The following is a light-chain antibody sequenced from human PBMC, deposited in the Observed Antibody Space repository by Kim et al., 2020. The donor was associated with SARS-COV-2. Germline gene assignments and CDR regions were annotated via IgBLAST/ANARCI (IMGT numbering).Light chain of an antibody. CDR3: SALDSSLTHVV. J-gene: IGLJ2*01. CDR2: RNN. Sequence: QAGLTQPPSVSKGLRQTATLTCTGNSNIVGNQGAAWLQQHQGHPPKLLSYRNNNRPSGISERFSASRSGNTASLTITGLQPEDEADNYCSALDSSLTHVVFGGGTQLTVL. CDR1: SNIVGNQG. V-gene: IGLV10-54*02.